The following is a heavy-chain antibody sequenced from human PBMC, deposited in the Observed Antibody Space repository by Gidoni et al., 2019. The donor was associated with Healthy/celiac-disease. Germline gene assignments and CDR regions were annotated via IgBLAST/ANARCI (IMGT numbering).Heavy chain of an antibody. V-gene: IGHV3-30*04. CDR3: ARERQDIVVVPAAIGLWEGELNWFDP. CDR2: ISYDGSNK. D-gene: IGHD2-2*01. Sequence: QVHLVEPGGGVVQPGRSLRLSCAASGFTFSSYAMHWVCQAPGKGLEWVAVISYDGSNKYYADSVKGRFTISRDNSKNTLYLQMNSLRAEDTAVYYCARERQDIVVVPAAIGLWEGELNWFDPWGQGTLVTVSS. J-gene: IGHJ5*02. CDR1: GFTFSSYA.